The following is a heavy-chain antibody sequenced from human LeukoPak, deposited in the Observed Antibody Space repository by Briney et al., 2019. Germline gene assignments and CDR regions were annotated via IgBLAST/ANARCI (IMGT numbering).Heavy chain of an antibody. CDR1: RYSFPGYY. J-gene: IGHJ4*02. CDR3: ASSITEVVPAAIPDY. D-gene: IGHD2-2*02. CDR2: NNPNSGST. Sequence: EAAVKVSCKASRYSFPGYYMHWVRQAPGQGVAWMGWNNPNSGSTNYAQKFQGRVTMTRDTFISTAYMELSRLRSDDTAVYYCASSITEVVPAAIPDYWGQGTLVTVSS. V-gene: IGHV1-2*02.